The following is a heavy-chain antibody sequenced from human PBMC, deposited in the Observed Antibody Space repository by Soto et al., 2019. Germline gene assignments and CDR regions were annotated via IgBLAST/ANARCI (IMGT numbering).Heavy chain of an antibody. CDR3: ARDLAYCAGDCYYDTFDS. CDR2: ISGYNGDT. CDR1: GYTFSSYG. Sequence: ASVKVSCKASGYTFSSYGISWVRQAPGQGLEWMGWISGYNGDTNYAQKVRGRVTVTADTSTSTTYMELGSLRSDDAAVYYCARDLAYCAGDCYYDTFDSWGQGTMVTV. J-gene: IGHJ3*02. V-gene: IGHV1-18*04. D-gene: IGHD2-21*02.